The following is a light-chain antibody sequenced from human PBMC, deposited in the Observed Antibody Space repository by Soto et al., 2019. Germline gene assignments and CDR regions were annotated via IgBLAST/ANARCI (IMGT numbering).Light chain of an antibody. CDR3: QQTYRTPRE. V-gene: IGKV3-15*01. J-gene: IGKJ1*01. CDR2: GAS. Sequence: IVLTHSPGTLSFPPFERATLSCRASESVSTNLAWYQQKAGQAPRLLIYGASTRATGIPARFSGSGSGTDFTLTISSLQPEDFATYYCQQTYRTPREFGQGTKVDIK. CDR1: ESVSTN.